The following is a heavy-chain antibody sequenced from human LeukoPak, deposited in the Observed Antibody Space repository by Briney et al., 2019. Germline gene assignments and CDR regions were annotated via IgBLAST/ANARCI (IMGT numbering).Heavy chain of an antibody. CDR2: IKQDGSEI. CDR3: ATETNGRHYDY. D-gene: IGHD1-14*01. CDR1: GFTFSSYW. V-gene: IGHV3-7*01. J-gene: IGHJ4*02. Sequence: GGSLRLSCAASGFTFSSYWMSWVRQAPGKGLEWVANIKQDGSEIHYVDSVKGRFTISRDNAKTSLYLQMNSLRADDTAVYYCATETNGRHYDYWGQGTLLTVSS.